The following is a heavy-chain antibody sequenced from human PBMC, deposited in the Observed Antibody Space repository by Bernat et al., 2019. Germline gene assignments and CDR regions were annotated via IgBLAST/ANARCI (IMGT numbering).Heavy chain of an antibody. CDR2: MNPNSGNT. CDR1: GYTFTSYD. Sequence: QVQLVQSGTEVKKPGASVKVSCKASGYTFTSYDINWVRQATGQGLEWMGWMNPNSGNTGYAQKFQGRVTMTRNTSISTAYMELSSLRSEDTAVYYCASNIRSSSWRDAFDIWGQGTMVTVSS. CDR3: ASNIRSSSWRDAFDI. J-gene: IGHJ3*02. D-gene: IGHD6-13*01. V-gene: IGHV1-8*01.